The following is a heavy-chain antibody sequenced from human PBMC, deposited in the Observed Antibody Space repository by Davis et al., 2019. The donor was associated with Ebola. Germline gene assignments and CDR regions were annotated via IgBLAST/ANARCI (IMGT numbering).Heavy chain of an antibody. CDR2: ISSSSSYI. CDR1: GFTFSSYS. V-gene: IGHV3-21*01. J-gene: IGHJ4*02. CDR3: ARDGARYSSSWSSFDY. D-gene: IGHD6-13*01. Sequence: GSLKISCAASGFTFSSYSMNWVRQAPGKGLEWASSISSSSSYIYYADSVKGRFTISRDNAKNSLYLQMNSLRDEDTAVYYCARDGARYSSSWSSFDYWGQGTPVTVSS.